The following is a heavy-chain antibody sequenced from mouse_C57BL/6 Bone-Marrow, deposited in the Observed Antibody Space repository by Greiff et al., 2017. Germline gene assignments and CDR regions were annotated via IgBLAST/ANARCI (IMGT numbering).Heavy chain of an antibody. J-gene: IGHJ1*03. CDR2: IYPRSGNT. CDR3: AKEMNGVVATRAYWYFDV. Sequence: QVQLQQSGAELARPGASVKLSCKASGYTFTSYGISWVKQRTGQGLEWIGEIYPRSGNTYYTEKFKGKATLTADKSSSNAYLELRSLTSEDTAVYYCAKEMNGVVATRAYWYFDVWGTGTTVTVSS. D-gene: IGHD1-1*01. CDR1: GYTFTSYG. V-gene: IGHV1-81*01.